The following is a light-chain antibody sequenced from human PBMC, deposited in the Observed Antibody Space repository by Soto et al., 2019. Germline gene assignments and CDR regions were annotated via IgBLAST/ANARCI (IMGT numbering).Light chain of an antibody. V-gene: IGKV1-12*01. CDR1: QGISRW. J-gene: IGKJ5*01. Sequence: DIRMTQSPSFVSASVGDRVTITCRASQGISRWLAWSPQRPGKAPELLIYGASSLQSGVPSRFSGSGSGTDFTLTISSLQPEDFATYYCQQANSFPLTFGQGTRLEIK. CDR2: GAS. CDR3: QQANSFPLT.